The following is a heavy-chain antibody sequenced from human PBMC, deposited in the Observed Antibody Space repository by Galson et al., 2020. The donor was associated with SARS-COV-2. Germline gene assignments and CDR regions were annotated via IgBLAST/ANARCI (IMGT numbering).Heavy chain of an antibody. Sequence: GVSLRLSCAASGFTFSSYSMNWVRQAPGKGLEWVSYISSSSSTIYYADSVKGRFTISRDNAKNSLYLQMNSLRAEDTAVYYCARDMALTIFGVAPYYYYYMDVWGKGTTVTVSS. V-gene: IGHV3-48*04. CDR2: ISSSSSTI. J-gene: IGHJ6*03. CDR1: GFTFSSYS. D-gene: IGHD3-3*01. CDR3: ARDMALTIFGVAPYYYYYMDV.